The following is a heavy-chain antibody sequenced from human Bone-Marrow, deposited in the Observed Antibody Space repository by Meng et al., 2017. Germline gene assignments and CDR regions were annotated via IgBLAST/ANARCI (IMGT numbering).Heavy chain of an antibody. CDR3: ARDFPFTPAELGYYYYGMDV. CDR2: ISSSGSTI. CDR1: GFTFSDYY. Sequence: GESLKISCAASGFTFSDYYMSWIRQAPGKGLEWVSYISSSGSTIYYADSVKGRFTISRDNAKNSLYLQMNSLRAEDTAVYYCARDFPFTPAELGYYYYGMDVWGQGTTVTVSS. D-gene: IGHD3-10*01. V-gene: IGHV3-11*04. J-gene: IGHJ6*02.